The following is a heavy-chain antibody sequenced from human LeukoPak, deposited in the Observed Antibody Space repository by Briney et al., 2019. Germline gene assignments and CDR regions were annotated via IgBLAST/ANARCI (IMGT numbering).Heavy chain of an antibody. Sequence: GGSPRLSCVASGFTFRNCGMTWVRQAPGKGLEWVSTISGSDDGTYYADSVRGRFTISRDNSKNTLYLQMKALRDEDTATYYCAKRGPIYSSTPGNYFDYWGQGTLVTVSS. CDR1: GFTFRNCG. V-gene: IGHV3-23*01. D-gene: IGHD3-10*01. CDR2: ISGSDDGT. CDR3: AKRGPIYSSTPGNYFDY. J-gene: IGHJ4*02.